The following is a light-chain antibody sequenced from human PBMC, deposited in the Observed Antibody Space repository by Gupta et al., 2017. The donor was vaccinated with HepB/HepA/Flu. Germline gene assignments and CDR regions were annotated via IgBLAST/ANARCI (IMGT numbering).Light chain of an antibody. V-gene: IGLV2-14*01. Sequence: QSALTPPASVSWSPGPSITVSCTGSSGDVGGYDSVSWYRQHPGKAPQLLIYDVSNRPSGISNRFSGSKSGNTASLTISGLQAEDEADYYCSSFTSTGILVVFGGGTKLTVL. CDR3: SSFTSTGILVV. J-gene: IGLJ2*01. CDR1: SGDVGGYDS. CDR2: DVS.